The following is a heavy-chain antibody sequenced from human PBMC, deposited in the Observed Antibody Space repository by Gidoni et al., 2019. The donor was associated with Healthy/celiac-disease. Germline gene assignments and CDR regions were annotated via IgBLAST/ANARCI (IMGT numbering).Heavy chain of an antibody. V-gene: IGHV4-30-4*01. CDR3: ARDRRGQLVHGFDY. CDR1: GGSISSGDYY. J-gene: IGHJ4*02. CDR2: IYYSGST. Sequence: QVQLQESGPGLVKPSQTLSLTWTVSGGSISSGDYYWSWIRQPPGKGLEWIGYIYYSGSTYYNPSLKIRVTISVATSKNQFSLKLSSVTASDTAVYYCARDRRGQLVHGFDYWGQGTLVTVSS. D-gene: IGHD6-6*01.